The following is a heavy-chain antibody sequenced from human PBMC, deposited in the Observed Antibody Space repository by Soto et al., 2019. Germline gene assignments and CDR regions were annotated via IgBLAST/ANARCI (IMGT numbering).Heavy chain of an antibody. J-gene: IGHJ6*03. CDR3: ARDQVQLEGDYYYYMDV. CDR2: TYYRSKWYN. CDR1: GDSVSSNSAA. D-gene: IGHD1-1*01. Sequence: PSHTLSRTCAICGDSVSSNSAAWNWIRQSPSRGLEWLGRTYYRSKWYNDYAVSVKSRITINPDTSKNQFSLQLNSVTPEDTAVYYCARDQVQLEGDYYYYMDVWGKGTTGTVSS. V-gene: IGHV6-1*01.